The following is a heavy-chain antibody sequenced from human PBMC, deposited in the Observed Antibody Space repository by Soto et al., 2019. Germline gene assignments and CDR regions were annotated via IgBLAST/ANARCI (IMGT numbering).Heavy chain of an antibody. J-gene: IGHJ2*01. CDR2: INHSGST. D-gene: IGHD6-13*01. V-gene: IGHV4-34*01. CDR3: ARRGRAAAGNWYFDL. CDR1: GGSFSSYY. Sequence: QVQLQQWGAGLLKPPETLSLTCAVYGGSFSSYYWSWIRQPPGRGLEWIGEINHSGSTNYNPSLKLRVTISVDMSKNQFSLKLSSVTAADTAVYYGARRGRAAAGNWYFDLWGRGTLVTVSS.